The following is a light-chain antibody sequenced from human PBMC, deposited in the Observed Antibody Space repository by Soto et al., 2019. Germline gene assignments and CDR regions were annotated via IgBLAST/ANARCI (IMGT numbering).Light chain of an antibody. CDR1: QSVSTY. V-gene: IGKV3-11*01. CDR2: DAS. CDR3: QQRSNWIT. Sequence: VMTQAPATLSVSPGERATLSCWASQSVSTYLAWYQQKPGQAPRLLIYDASSRATGIPARFSGSGSGTDFTLTISSVEPEDFAVYYCQQRSNWITFGQGTRLEIK. J-gene: IGKJ5*01.